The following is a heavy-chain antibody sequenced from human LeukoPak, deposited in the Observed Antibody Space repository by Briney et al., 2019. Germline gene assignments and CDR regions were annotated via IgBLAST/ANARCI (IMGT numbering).Heavy chain of an antibody. CDR1: GFTFSSYI. CDR2: ILYDGSNK. D-gene: IGHD1-26*01. V-gene: IGHV3-30-3*01. CDR3: ATPSGSYRHVDY. Sequence: PGGSLRLSCAASGFTFSSYIMHWVRQAPGKGLEWVAVILYDGSNKYYADSVKGRFTISRDNSKNTLYLQMNSLRAEDTAVYYCATPSGSYRHVDYWGQGTLVTVSP. J-gene: IGHJ4*02.